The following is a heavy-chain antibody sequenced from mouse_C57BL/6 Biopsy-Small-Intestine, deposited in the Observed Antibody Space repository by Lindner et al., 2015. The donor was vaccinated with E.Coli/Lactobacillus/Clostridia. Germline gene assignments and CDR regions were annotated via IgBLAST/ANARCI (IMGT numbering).Heavy chain of an antibody. D-gene: IGHD1-1*01. J-gene: IGHJ2*01. CDR1: GFKIKDNY. Sequence: VQLQESGAEHVKPGASVKLSCTASGFKIKDNYIHWVKQRTEQGLEWIGRIDPEDGETKYAPKFQGKATITSDTSSNTAYLQFGSLTSEDTAVYFCARYYYASSYFDYWGQGTTLTVSS. CDR3: ARYYYASSYFDY. CDR2: IDPEDGET. V-gene: IGHV14-2*01.